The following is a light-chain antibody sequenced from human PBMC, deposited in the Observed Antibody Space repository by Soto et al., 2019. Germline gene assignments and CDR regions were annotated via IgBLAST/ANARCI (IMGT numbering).Light chain of an antibody. Sequence: QTVVTQEPSLTVSPGGTVTLTCGSNTGEVTTGHYPYWFQQKPGQAPRTLIYDTNRKHSWTPARFTGSLPGGKAALTLSGAQPEDEADYYCLLSDRGVGVFGGGTKLTVL. CDR2: DTN. CDR3: LLSDRGVGV. CDR1: TGEVTTGHY. V-gene: IGLV7-46*01. J-gene: IGLJ2*01.